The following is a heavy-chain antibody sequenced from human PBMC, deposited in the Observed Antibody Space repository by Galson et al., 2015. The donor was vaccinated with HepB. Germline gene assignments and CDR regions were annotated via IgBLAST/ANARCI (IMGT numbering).Heavy chain of an antibody. J-gene: IGHJ4*02. Sequence: SLRLSCAASGFTFSSYSMNWVRQAPGKGLEWVSSISSSSSYIYYADSVKGRFTISRDNAKNSLYLQMNSLRAEDTAVYYCASLLRYGYGYDSADYWGQGTLVTVSS. CDR3: ASLLRYGYGYDSADY. V-gene: IGHV3-21*01. CDR2: ISSSSSYI. CDR1: GFTFSSYS. D-gene: IGHD5-18*01.